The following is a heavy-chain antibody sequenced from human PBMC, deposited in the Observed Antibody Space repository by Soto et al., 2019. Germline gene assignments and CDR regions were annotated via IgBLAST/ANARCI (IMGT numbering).Heavy chain of an antibody. Sequence: QVQLQESGPGLVKPSGTLSLTCAVSGGSISSSNWWSWVRQPPGKGLEWIGEIYHSGSTNYNPSRKSRVTISVDKSKNQFSLKLSSVTAADTAVYYCARFYYDSSGYLNPYYFDYWGQGTLVTVSS. J-gene: IGHJ4*02. CDR2: IYHSGST. V-gene: IGHV4-4*02. CDR1: GGSISSSNW. CDR3: ARFYYDSSGYLNPYYFDY. D-gene: IGHD3-22*01.